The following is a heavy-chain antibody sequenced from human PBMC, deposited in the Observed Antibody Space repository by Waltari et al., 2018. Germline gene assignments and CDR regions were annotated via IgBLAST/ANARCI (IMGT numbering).Heavy chain of an antibody. J-gene: IGHJ4*02. Sequence: EVKLLESGGGLVQPGGSLRLSCAAYGFAFNAYAMFWVRQAPGGGLEWVSIIYGGASDTFYASSVKGRFTISRDNSKNTLYLQMSSLRVEDTAIYYCAKLDGVWSDSPLPDYWGRGTLVTVSS. V-gene: IGHV3-23*03. CDR2: IYGGASDT. CDR3: AKLDGVWSDSPLPDY. CDR1: GFAFNAYA. D-gene: IGHD3-3*01.